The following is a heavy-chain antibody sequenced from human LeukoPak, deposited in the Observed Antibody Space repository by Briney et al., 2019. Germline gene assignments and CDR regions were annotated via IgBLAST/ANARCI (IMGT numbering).Heavy chain of an antibody. CDR2: ISSSSSTI. D-gene: IGHD6-13*01. CDR3: ARVASSWAHYYYYYMDV. CDR1: GFTFSSYS. Sequence: GGSLRLSCAASGFTFSSYSMNWVRQAPGKGLEWVSYISSSSSTIYYADSVKGRFTISRDNAKNSLYLQMHSLRAEGTAVYCCARVASSWAHYYYYYMDVWGKGTTVTVSS. J-gene: IGHJ6*03. V-gene: IGHV3-48*01.